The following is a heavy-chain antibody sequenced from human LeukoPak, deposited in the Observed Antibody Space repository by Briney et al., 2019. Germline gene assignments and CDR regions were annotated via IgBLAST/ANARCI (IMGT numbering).Heavy chain of an antibody. V-gene: IGHV3-30*18. CDR2: ISYDGSNK. CDR3: AKDRDDSRGYYSTRVFDY. D-gene: IGHD3-22*01. J-gene: IGHJ4*02. CDR1: GFTFSSYG. Sequence: PGGSLRLSCAPSGFTFSSYGMHWVRQAPGKGLEWVAAISYDGSNKYYADSVKGRFTTSRDNSKNTLYLQMNSLRAEDTAVYYCAKDRDDSRGYYSTRVFDYWGQGTLVTVSS.